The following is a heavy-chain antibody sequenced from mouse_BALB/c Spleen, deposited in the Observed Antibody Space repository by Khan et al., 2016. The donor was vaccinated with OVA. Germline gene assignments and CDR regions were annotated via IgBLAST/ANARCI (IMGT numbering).Heavy chain of an antibody. Sequence: QVRLQQSGAELVRPGVSVKISCKGSGYTFTDFAMHWVKQSHAKSLEWIGVISTYYGDANYNQKFKGKATMTVDKSSSPAYMELARLTSEDSAIYYCARGNGNYRFAYWGQGTLVTVSA. CDR2: ISTYYGDA. V-gene: IGHV1S137*01. D-gene: IGHD2-1*01. CDR1: GYTFTDFA. J-gene: IGHJ3*01. CDR3: ARGNGNYRFAY.